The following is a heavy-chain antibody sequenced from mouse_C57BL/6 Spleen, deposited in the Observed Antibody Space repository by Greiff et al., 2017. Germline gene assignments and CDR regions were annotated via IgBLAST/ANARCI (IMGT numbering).Heavy chain of an antibody. V-gene: IGHV14-4*01. D-gene: IGHD1-1*01. CDR3: TTRGSSFYYFDY. Sequence: VQLQQSGAELVRPGASVKLSCTASGFNIKDDYMHWVKQRPEQGLEWIGWIDPENGDTEYASKFQGKATITADTSSNTAYLQLSSLTSEDTAVYYCTTRGSSFYYFDYWGQGTTRTVSS. CDR1: GFNIKDDY. J-gene: IGHJ2*01. CDR2: IDPENGDT.